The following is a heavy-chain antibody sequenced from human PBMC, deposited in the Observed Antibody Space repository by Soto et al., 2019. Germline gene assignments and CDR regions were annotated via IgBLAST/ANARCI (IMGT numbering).Heavy chain of an antibody. V-gene: IGHV3-21*01. CDR3: ARDETRYCSSTSCYCAFDI. D-gene: IGHD2-2*01. J-gene: IGHJ3*02. Sequence: EVQLVESGGGLVKPGGSLRLSCAASGFTFSSYSMNWVRQAPGKGLEWVSSISSSSSYIYYADSVKGRFTISRDNAKNSLYLQINSLRAEDTAVYYCARDETRYCSSTSCYCAFDICGQGTMVTVSS. CDR2: ISSSSSYI. CDR1: GFTFSSYS.